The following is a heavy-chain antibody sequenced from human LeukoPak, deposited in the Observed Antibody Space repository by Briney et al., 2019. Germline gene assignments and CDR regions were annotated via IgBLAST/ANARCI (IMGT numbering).Heavy chain of an antibody. Sequence: GGSLRLSCAASGFTFSSYSMNWVRQAPGKGLEWVSSISSSSSYIYYADSVKGRFTISRDNAKNSLYLQVNSLRAEDTAVYYCAKDRPYCSSTSCQHYFDYWGQGTLVTVSS. CDR3: AKDRPYCSSTSCQHYFDY. V-gene: IGHV3-21*01. CDR1: GFTFSSYS. D-gene: IGHD2-2*01. CDR2: ISSSSSYI. J-gene: IGHJ4*02.